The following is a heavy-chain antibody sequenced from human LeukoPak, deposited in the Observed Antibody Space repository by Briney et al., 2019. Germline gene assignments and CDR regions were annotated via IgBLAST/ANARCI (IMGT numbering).Heavy chain of an antibody. V-gene: IGHV3-53*01. J-gene: IGHJ4*02. Sequence: GGSLRLSCAASGFTVSSNYMSWVRQAPGKGPEWVSVIYSGGSTYYADSVKGRFTISRDNSKNTLYLQMNSLRAEDTAVHYCASGSYGRYFDYWGQGTLVTVSS. D-gene: IGHD1-26*01. CDR2: IYSGGST. CDR3: ASGSYGRYFDY. CDR1: GFTVSSNY.